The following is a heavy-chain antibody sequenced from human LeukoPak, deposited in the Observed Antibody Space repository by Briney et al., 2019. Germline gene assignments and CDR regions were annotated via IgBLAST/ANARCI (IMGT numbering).Heavy chain of an antibody. V-gene: IGHV4-59*01. D-gene: IGHD3-10*01. J-gene: IGHJ6*03. CDR2: IYNSGST. Sequence: SETLSLTCTVSGGSISSYYWSWIRQPPGKGLEWIGYIYNSGSTNYNPSLKSRVTISVDTSKKQFSLKLSSVTAADTAVYYCARGPRITLVRGGQWYYYMDVWGKGTTVTISS. CDR1: GGSISSYY. CDR3: ARGPRITLVRGGQWYYYMDV.